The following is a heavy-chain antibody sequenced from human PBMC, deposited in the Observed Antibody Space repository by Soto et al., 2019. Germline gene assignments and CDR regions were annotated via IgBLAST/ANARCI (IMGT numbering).Heavy chain of an antibody. CDR1: GYSLTSYC. Sequence: SLKISWKGSGYSLTSYCIGCVSQMPGKGLEWMGIIYPGDSDTRYSPSFQGQVTISADKSISTAYLQWSSLKASDTAMYYCARRVLDGDYEIFDYWGQGTLVTVSS. CDR2: IYPGDSDT. V-gene: IGHV5-51*01. J-gene: IGHJ4*02. D-gene: IGHD4-17*01. CDR3: ARRVLDGDYEIFDY.